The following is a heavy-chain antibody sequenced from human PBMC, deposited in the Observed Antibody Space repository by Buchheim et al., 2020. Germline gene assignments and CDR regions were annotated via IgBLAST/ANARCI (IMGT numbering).Heavy chain of an antibody. J-gene: IGHJ3*02. CDR1: GYTFTGYY. Sequence: QVQLVQSGAEVKKPGASVKVSCKASGYTFTGYYMHWVRQAPGQGLEWMGWINPNSGGPNYAQKFQGRVTMTRDTSISTAYMELSRLRSDDTAVYYCARDRPSSVTTLGSDAFDIWGQGT. V-gene: IGHV1-2*02. CDR3: ARDRPSSVTTLGSDAFDI. D-gene: IGHD4-17*01. CDR2: INPNSGGP.